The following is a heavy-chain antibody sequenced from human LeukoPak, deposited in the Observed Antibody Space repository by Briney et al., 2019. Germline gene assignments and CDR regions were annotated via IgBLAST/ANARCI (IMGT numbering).Heavy chain of an antibody. Sequence: PSETLSLTCAVYGGSFSGYYWSWIRQPPGKGLEWIGEINHSGSTNYNPSLKSRVTISVDTSKNQFSLKLSSVTAADTAVYYCARVWYSSSWYGFDYWGQGTLVTVSS. CDR3: ARVWYSSSWYGFDY. D-gene: IGHD6-13*01. CDR1: GGSFSGYY. J-gene: IGHJ4*02. CDR2: INHSGST. V-gene: IGHV4-34*01.